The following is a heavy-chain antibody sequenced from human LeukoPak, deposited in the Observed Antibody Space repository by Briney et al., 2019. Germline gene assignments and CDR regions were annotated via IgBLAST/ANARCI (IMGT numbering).Heavy chain of an antibody. CDR1: GYSFTSYW. J-gene: IGHJ6*03. D-gene: IGHD1-1*01. Sequence: TGESLKISCKGSGYSFTSYWIGWVRQMPGKGLEWMGIIYPGDSDTRYSPSFQGQVTISADKSISTAYLQWSSLKASDTAMYYCARHSNNRNDYYYYYMDVWGKGTTVTVSS. CDR3: ARHSNNRNDYYYYYMDV. CDR2: IYPGDSDT. V-gene: IGHV5-51*01.